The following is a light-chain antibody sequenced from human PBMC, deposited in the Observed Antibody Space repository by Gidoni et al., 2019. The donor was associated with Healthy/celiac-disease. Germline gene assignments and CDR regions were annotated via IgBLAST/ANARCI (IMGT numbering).Light chain of an antibody. CDR3: SSYTSSSTLDV. Sequence: QSALTQPASVSGSPGQSITISCTGTSSDVGGYNYVSWYQQHPGKAPKLMIYEVSNRPSGVPDRFSGSKSGNTASLTISGLQAEDEADYYCSSYTSSSTLDVFGTGTNVTVL. J-gene: IGLJ1*01. CDR2: EVS. CDR1: SSDVGGYNY. V-gene: IGLV2-14*01.